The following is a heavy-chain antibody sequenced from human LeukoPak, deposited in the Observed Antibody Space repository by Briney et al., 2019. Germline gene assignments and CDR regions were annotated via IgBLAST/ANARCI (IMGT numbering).Heavy chain of an antibody. J-gene: IGHJ4*02. CDR1: GFSLSTSGVG. CDR3: AHSTTASGPPPFDY. V-gene: IGHV2-5*01. D-gene: IGHD4-11*01. CDR2: IYWNDDK. Sequence: ESGPTLVNPTQPLTLTCTFSGFSLSTSGVGVGWIRQPPGKALEWLALIYWNDDKRYIPSLKSRLTITKDTSKNQVVLTMTNIDPVDTATYYCAHSTTASGPPPFDYWGQGTLVTVSS.